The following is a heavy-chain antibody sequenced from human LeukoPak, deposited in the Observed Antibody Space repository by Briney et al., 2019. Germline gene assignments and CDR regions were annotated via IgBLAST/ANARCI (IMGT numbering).Heavy chain of an antibody. CDR2: IYHSGST. J-gene: IGHJ4*02. Sequence: SETLSLTCTVSGGSISSYSWSWIRQPPGKGLEWIGYIYHSGSTYYNPSLKSRVTISVDRSKNQFSLKLSSVTAADTAVYYCARVNAGGDFDYWGQGTLVTVSS. CDR3: ARVNAGGDFDY. V-gene: IGHV4-30-2*01. CDR1: GGSISSYS. D-gene: IGHD1-1*01.